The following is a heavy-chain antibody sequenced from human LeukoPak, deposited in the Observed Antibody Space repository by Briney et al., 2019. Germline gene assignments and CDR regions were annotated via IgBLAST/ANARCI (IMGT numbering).Heavy chain of an antibody. J-gene: IGHJ4*02. CDR2: ISSSSSYI. CDR1: GFTFSSYA. Sequence: GALRLFCAASGFTFSSYAMSWVRQAPGKGLEWVSSISSSSSYIYYADSVKGRFTISRDNAKNSLYLQMNSLRAEDTAVYYCARDGIAVAGFDYWGQGTLVTVSS. CDR3: ARDGIAVAGFDY. D-gene: IGHD6-19*01. V-gene: IGHV3-21*01.